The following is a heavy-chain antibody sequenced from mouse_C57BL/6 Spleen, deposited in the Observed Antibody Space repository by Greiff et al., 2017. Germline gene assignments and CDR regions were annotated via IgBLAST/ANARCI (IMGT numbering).Heavy chain of an antibody. J-gene: IGHJ3*01. D-gene: IGHD2-4*01. Sequence: EVQLVESGAELVKPGASVKLSCTASGFNIKDYYMHWVKQRTEQGLEWIGRIDPEDGETKYAPKFQGKATITADTSSNTAYLQISSLTSEDTAVYYCARGWDYDAWFAYWGQGTLVTVSA. CDR3: ARGWDYDAWFAY. CDR2: IDPEDGET. CDR1: GFNIKDYY. V-gene: IGHV14-2*01.